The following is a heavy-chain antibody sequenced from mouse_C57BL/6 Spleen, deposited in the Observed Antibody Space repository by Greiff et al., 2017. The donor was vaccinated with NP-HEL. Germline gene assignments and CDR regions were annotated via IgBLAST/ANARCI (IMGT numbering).Heavy chain of an antibody. CDR3: ARSDGYYGYFDV. CDR2: IWSDGST. Sequence: VKVVESGPGLVAPSQSLSITCTVSGFSLTSYGVHWVRQPPGKGLEWLVVIWSDGSTTYNSALKSRLSISKDNSKSQVFLKMNSLQTDDTAMYYCARSDGYYGYFDVWGTGTTVTVSS. J-gene: IGHJ1*03. V-gene: IGHV2-6*03. CDR1: GFSLTSYG. D-gene: IGHD2-3*01.